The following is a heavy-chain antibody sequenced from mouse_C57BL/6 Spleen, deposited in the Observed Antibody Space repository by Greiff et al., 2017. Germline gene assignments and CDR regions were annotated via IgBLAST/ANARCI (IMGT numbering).Heavy chain of an antibody. CDR2: ISSDSSTI. J-gene: IGHJ4*01. CDR1: GFTFSGYG. Sequence: DVHLVESGGGLVKPGGSLKLSCAASGFTFSGYGMHWVRQAPEQGLEWVAYISSDSSTIYYADTVKGLFTISGDNAKNTLFLQMTSLGSADTARYYCATQEKGAMDYWGQGTSLTVSS. V-gene: IGHV5-17*01. CDR3: ATQEKGAMDY.